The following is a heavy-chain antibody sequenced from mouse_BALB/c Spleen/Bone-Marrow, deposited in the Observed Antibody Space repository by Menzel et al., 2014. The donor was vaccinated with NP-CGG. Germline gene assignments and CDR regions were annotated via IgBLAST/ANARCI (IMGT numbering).Heavy chain of an antibody. CDR2: IWGDGSI. D-gene: IGHD2-14*01. V-gene: IGHV2-3*01. CDR1: GFSLTSYG. Sequence: QVQLQQPGTGLVAPSQSLSITCTVSGFSLTSYGVSWVRQPPGKGLEWLGVIWGDGSINYHSALISRLSISKDNSKSQVFLKLNSPQTDDTATFYCAKQDYYRYDYAMDHWGQGTLVTVSS. J-gene: IGHJ4*01. CDR3: AKQDYYRYDYAMDH.